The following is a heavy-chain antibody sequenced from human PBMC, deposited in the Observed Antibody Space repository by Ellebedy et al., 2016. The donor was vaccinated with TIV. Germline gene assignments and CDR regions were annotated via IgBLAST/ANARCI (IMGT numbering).Heavy chain of an antibody. CDR3: ARELEYSRSMDV. CDR2: TYAGGST. V-gene: IGHV3-53*01. Sequence: PGGSLRLSCAASGFTVNSHFMSWVRQAPGKGLEWVSLTYAGGSTYYADSVEGRFTVSRDISKNTLYLQMNSLTAEDTAEYYCARELEYSRSMDVWGQGTTVTVSS. D-gene: IGHD3-3*01. J-gene: IGHJ6*02. CDR1: GFTVNSHF.